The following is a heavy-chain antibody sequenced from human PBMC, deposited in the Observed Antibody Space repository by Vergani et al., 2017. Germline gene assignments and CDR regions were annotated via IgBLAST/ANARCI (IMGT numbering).Heavy chain of an antibody. J-gene: IGHJ6*03. D-gene: IGHD6-13*01. CDR1: GGSISSYY. V-gene: IGHV4-59*01. CDR3: ARMECDSSWKLYYYYYMDV. CDR2: IYYSGST. Sequence: QVQLQESGPGLVKPSETLSLTCTVSGGSISSYYWSWIRQPPGKGLEMIGYIYYSGSTNYNPSLKSRVTISVDTSKNQFSLKLSSVTAADTAVYYCARMECDSSWKLYYYYYMDVWGKGTTVTVSS.